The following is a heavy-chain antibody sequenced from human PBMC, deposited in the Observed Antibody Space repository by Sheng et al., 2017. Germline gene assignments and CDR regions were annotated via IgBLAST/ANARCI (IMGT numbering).Heavy chain of an antibody. V-gene: IGHV1-69*13. Sequence: QVQLVQSGAEVKKPGSSVKVSCKASGGTFSSYAISWVRQAPGQGLEWMGGIIPIFGTANYAQKFQGRVTITADESTSTAYMELSSLRSEDTAVYYCARVGGRGYLYWLVIPFGTLYYWGRGTAGRPSPQ. CDR1: GGTFSSYA. D-gene: IGHD3-9*01. CDR2: IIPIFGTA. CDR3: ARVGGRGYLYWLVIPFGTLYY. J-gene: IGHJ4*01.